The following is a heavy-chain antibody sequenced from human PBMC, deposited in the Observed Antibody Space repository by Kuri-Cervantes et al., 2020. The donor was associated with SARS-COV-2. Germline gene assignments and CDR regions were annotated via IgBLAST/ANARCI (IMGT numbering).Heavy chain of an antibody. Sequence: GESLKISCAASGFTFSTYDMSWVRQAPGKGLEWVSRINPDGSYTNNADSVKGRFTLSRDNAKNMLFLQMNSLRAEDTAVYYCASAYYYDSSGTDDAFDIWGQGTMVTVSS. CDR2: INPDGSYT. CDR3: ASAYYYDSSGTDDAFDI. CDR1: GFTFSTYD. J-gene: IGHJ3*02. V-gene: IGHV3-74*01. D-gene: IGHD3-22*01.